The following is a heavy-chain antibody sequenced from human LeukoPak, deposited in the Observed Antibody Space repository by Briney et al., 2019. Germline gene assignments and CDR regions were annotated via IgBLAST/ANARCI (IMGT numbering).Heavy chain of an antibody. CDR2: IIPILGIT. CDR3: ARDGPEGD. CDR1: GRTFSNYA. J-gene: IGHJ4*02. D-gene: IGHD1-14*01. Sequence: SVKVSCKASGRTFSNYAIRWVRQAPGQGLEWMGRIIPILGITNYAQKFQGRVTITADKSTSTAYMELSSLRSEDTAVYYCARDGPEGDWGQGTLVTVSS. V-gene: IGHV1-69*04.